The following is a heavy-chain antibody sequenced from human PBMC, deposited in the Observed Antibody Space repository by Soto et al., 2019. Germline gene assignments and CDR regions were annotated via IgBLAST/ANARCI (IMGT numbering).Heavy chain of an antibody. V-gene: IGHV4-34*01. Sequence: SDNLSLTCSIYSGSSRGYYWSLVRQPPVKGREGIGESRQSRNTNCSASLKSGVSISSDTAKRQFSLNLASVSAADTAVYYCARARKVSGSSPTRPDFWGQGTLVTVSS. CDR3: ARARKVSGSSPTRPDF. J-gene: IGHJ4*02. CDR1: SGSSRGYY. CDR2: SRQSRNT. D-gene: IGHD6-6*01.